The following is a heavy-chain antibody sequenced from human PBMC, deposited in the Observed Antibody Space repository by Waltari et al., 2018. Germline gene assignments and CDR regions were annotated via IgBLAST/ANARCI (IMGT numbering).Heavy chain of an antibody. CDR2: MNPNSGNT. CDR1: GYTFTSYD. Sequence: QVQLVQSGAEVKKPGASVKVSCKASGYTFTSYDINWVRHATGQGLEWMGGMNPNSGNTGYAQKFQGRVTMTRNTSISTAYMELSSLRSEDTAVYYCATRGGYCSSTSCSYWYFDLWGRGTLVTVSS. D-gene: IGHD2-2*01. V-gene: IGHV1-8*01. J-gene: IGHJ2*01. CDR3: ATRGGYCSSTSCSYWYFDL.